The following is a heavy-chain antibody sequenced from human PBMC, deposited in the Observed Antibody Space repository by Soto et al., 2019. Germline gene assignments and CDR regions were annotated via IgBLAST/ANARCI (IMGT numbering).Heavy chain of an antibody. V-gene: IGHV3-23*01. CDR3: AKDMVHCTGTRCARYFEK. Sequence: LRLSCADSKFTFSTYAMTWVRQAPGKGLEWVSDISGSGDNTYYADSVKGRFTISRDNSKSTHYLQMNSLRAEDTAVYYCAKDMVHCTGTRCARYFEKWGRGTLVTVSS. D-gene: IGHD2-8*02. J-gene: IGHJ4*02. CDR1: KFTFSTYA. CDR2: ISGSGDNT.